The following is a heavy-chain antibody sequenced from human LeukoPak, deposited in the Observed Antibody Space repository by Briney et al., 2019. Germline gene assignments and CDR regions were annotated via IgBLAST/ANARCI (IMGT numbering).Heavy chain of an antibody. Sequence: GASVKVSCKASGYTFTGYYMHWVRQAPGQGLEWMGWINPNSGGTNYAQKFQGRVTMTRDTSISTAYMELSRLRSDDTAVYYCARMYSSGWYAVDAFDIWGQGTMVTVSS. CDR2: INPNSGGT. D-gene: IGHD6-19*01. V-gene: IGHV1-2*02. CDR1: GYTFTGYY. J-gene: IGHJ3*02. CDR3: ARMYSSGWYAVDAFDI.